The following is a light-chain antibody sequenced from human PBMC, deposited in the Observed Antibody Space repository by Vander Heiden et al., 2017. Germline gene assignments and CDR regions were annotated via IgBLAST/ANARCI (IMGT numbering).Light chain of an antibody. CDR3: SSYTSSSTWV. Sequence: QSALTQPASVSGSPGQSTNISCTGSSSDVGGYNYVSWYQQHPGKAPKLVIHDVSNRPSGVSDRFSGSKSGNTASLTISGLQAEDEADYYCSSYTSSSTWVFGGGTKLTVL. V-gene: IGLV2-14*03. CDR2: DVS. CDR1: SSDVGGYNY. J-gene: IGLJ3*02.